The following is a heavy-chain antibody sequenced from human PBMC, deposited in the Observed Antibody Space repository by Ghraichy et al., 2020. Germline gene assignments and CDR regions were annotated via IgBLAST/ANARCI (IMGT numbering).Heavy chain of an antibody. V-gene: IGHV4-39*02. CDR1: GGSISSSSYY. J-gene: IGHJ4*02. D-gene: IGHD3-3*01. CDR2: IYYSGST. Sequence: SETLSLTCTVSGGSISSSSYYWGWIRQPPGKGLEWIGSIYYSGSTYYNPSLKSRVTISVDTSKNQFSLKLSSVTAADTAVYYCARERFTIHKGSNFDYWGQGTLVTVSS. CDR3: ARERFTIHKGSNFDY.